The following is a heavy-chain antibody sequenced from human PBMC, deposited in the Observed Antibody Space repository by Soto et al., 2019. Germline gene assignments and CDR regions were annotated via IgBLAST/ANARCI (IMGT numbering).Heavy chain of an antibody. CDR1: GFSLTSGVG. CDR3: AHIDPEIVTVGGHGGFDY. D-gene: IGHD5-12*01. J-gene: IGHJ4*02. CDR2: IYLDDDK. Sequence: QITLKESGTTLVRPPQTLTLTCTFSGFSLTSGVGVGWIRQPPGKALEWLALIYLDDDKRYSPSLKNRLTITKDTSKNQVVLTMTNVVPVDTATYFCAHIDPEIVTVGGHGGFDYWGQGTLVTVSS. V-gene: IGHV2-5*02.